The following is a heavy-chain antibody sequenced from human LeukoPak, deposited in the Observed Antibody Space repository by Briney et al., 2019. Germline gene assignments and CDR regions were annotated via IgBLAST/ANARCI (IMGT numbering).Heavy chain of an antibody. CDR1: GYTFTSYG. Sequence: ASVKVSCKASGYTFTSYGISWVRQAPGQGLEWMGIINPSGGSTSYAQKFQGRVTMARDTSTSTVYMELSSLRSEDTAVYYCARGGFYGDYVFDYWGQGTLVTVSS. J-gene: IGHJ4*02. D-gene: IGHD4-17*01. V-gene: IGHV1-46*01. CDR2: INPSGGST. CDR3: ARGGFYGDYVFDY.